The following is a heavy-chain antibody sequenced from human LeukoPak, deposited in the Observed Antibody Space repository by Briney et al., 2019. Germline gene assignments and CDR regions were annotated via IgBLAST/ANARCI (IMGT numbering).Heavy chain of an antibody. V-gene: IGHV3-11*06. J-gene: IGHJ4*02. D-gene: IGHD3-10*01. CDR2: ISSSSSYT. CDR1: GFTFSDYY. CDR3: ARYGSGTSYITNYFDY. Sequence: GGSLRLSCAASGFTFSDYYMSWIRQAPGKGLEWVSYISSSSSYTNYADSVKGRFTISRDNAKNSLYLQMKSLRDEDTAVYYCARYGSGTSYITNYFDYWGQGTLVTVSS.